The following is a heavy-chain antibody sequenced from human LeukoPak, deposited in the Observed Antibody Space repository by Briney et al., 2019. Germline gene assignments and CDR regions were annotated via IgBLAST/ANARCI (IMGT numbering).Heavy chain of an antibody. Sequence: GGSLRLSCAASGFTFSSYSMNWVRQAPGKGLEWVSSISSSSSYIYYADSVKGRFTISRDNAKNSLYLQMNSLRAEDTAVYYCARDDVYGDYVGYFDYWGQGTLVTVSS. D-gene: IGHD4-17*01. CDR3: ARDDVYGDYVGYFDY. CDR1: GFTFSSYS. CDR2: ISSSSSYI. J-gene: IGHJ4*02. V-gene: IGHV3-21*01.